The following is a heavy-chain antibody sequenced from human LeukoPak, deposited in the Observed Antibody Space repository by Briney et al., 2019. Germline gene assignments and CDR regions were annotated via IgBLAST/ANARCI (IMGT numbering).Heavy chain of an antibody. CDR2: IYYSGST. Sequence: SETLSLTGTVSGGSISSYYWSWIRPPPGKGLEWIGYIYYSGSTNYNPSLKRRVTISVDSSKNQFSLKLSSVTAADTAVYYCARVERFFDYWGQGTLVTVSS. CDR1: GGSISSYY. V-gene: IGHV4-59*01. J-gene: IGHJ4*02. CDR3: ARVERFFDY. D-gene: IGHD3-3*01.